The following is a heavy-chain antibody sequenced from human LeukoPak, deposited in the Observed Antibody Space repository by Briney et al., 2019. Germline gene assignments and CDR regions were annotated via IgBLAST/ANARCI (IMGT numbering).Heavy chain of an antibody. CDR3: ARVHGSGSYRRYYYYYYMDV. D-gene: IGHD3-10*01. V-gene: IGHV1-69*05. CDR1: GGTFSSYA. CDR2: IIPIFGTA. Sequence: SVKVSCKASGGTFSSYAISWVRQAPGQGLEWMGGIIPIFGTANYAQKFRGRVTITTDESTSTAYMELSSLRSEDTAVYYCARVHGSGSYRRYYYYYYMDVWGKGTTVTVSS. J-gene: IGHJ6*03.